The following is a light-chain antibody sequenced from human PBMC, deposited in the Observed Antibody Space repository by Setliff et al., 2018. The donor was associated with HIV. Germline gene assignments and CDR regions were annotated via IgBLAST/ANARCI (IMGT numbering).Light chain of an antibody. Sequence: SYELTQPPSVSVAPGKTARITCGGNNLETKSVHGYKQKPGQAPVLVISYDTDRPSGIPERFSGSNSGNPATLTISRVEAGDEAVYYCQVWDSSRDHPGVVFGGGTKVTVL. CDR3: QVWDSSRDHPGVV. CDR2: YDT. CDR1: NLETKS. J-gene: IGLJ2*01. V-gene: IGLV3-21*04.